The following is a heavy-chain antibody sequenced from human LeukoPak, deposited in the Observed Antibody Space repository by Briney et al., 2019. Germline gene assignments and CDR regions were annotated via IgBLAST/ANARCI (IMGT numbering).Heavy chain of an antibody. J-gene: IGHJ4*02. Sequence: SETLSLTCTVSGGSISSYYWSWIRQPPGKGLEWIGYIYYSGSTNYNPSLKSRVTISVDTSKNQFSLKMPSVTAADTAVYYCASVSYENNNWGPLGPYPYWGQGTLVTVSS. CDR2: IYYSGST. CDR1: GGSISSYY. CDR3: ASVSYENNNWGPLGPYPY. D-gene: IGHD1/OR15-1a*01. V-gene: IGHV4-59*12.